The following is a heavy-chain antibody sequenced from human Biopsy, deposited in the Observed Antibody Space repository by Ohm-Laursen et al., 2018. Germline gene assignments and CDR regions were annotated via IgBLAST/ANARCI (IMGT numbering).Heavy chain of an antibody. D-gene: IGHD2-21*02. CDR1: GYTFINNG. V-gene: IGHV1-18*01. J-gene: IGHJ5*01. CDR3: ARVVSLCGGDCYSLDS. Sequence: ASVKVSCKSSGYTFINNGISWVRQAPGQGLEWMGWISPKNGNTYFTQHFQDRITMTTDTSTTTAYMELKSLRSDDTAVYYCARVVSLCGGDCYSLDSWGQGTLVTVSS. CDR2: ISPKNGNT.